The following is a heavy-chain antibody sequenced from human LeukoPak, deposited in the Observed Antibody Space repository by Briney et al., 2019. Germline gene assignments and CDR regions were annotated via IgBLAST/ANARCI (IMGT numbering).Heavy chain of an antibody. CDR1: GHTFTNYH. CDR2: VYATGGVA. V-gene: IGHV1-46*01. Sequence: ASVKVSCKASGHTFTNYHIHWGRHAPGQGVEWMGAVYATGGVAINTQTCPVRVTMTRDTYTGTVYMELSSLSFADTAISYCATEAPRSYSFDYWGQGIQVTVSS. CDR3: ATEAPRSYSFDY. J-gene: IGHJ4*02.